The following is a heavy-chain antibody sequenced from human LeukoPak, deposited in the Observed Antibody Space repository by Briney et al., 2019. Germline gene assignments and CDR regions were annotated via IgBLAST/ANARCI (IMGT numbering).Heavy chain of an antibody. Sequence: PLETLSLTCSVSGGSVTSVGFYWGWLRQPPGKGPEWIVTIYYTGRTYYNPSLNSRVTVSIDTSKNQFSLGLTSVTATDTAVYHCARHSGSGSLSRPFDPWGQGTLVTVSS. CDR3: ARHSGSGSLSRPFDP. CDR2: IYYTGRT. D-gene: IGHD3-10*01. J-gene: IGHJ5*02. V-gene: IGHV4-39*01. CDR1: GGSVTSVGFY.